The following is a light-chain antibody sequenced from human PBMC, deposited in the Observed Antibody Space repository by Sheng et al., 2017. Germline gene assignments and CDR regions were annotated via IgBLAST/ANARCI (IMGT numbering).Light chain of an antibody. Sequence: SSELTQDPAVSVALGQTVRITCQGDSLRSYYVSWYQQKPGQAPVLVMYDKDKRPSGIPDRFSGSSSENXASLTIAGLSEDEADYYCSSRDSSGNHVLFGGGTKVTVL. CDR2: DKD. CDR3: SSRDSSGNHVL. CDR1: SLRSYY. J-gene: IGLJ2*01. V-gene: IGLV3-19*01.